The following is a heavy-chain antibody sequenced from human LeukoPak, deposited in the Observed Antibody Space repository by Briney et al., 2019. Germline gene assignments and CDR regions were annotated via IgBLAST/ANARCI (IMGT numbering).Heavy chain of an antibody. CDR3: AREDASSWDY. J-gene: IGHJ4*02. V-gene: IGHV3-21*01. CDR1: GFTFSSYS. CDR2: ISSSGSYI. Sequence: GGSLRLSCAASGFTFSSYSMDWVRQAPGKGLEWVSSISSSGSYIYYADSLKGRFTISRDNAKNSLYLQMNSLRVEDTAVYYCAREDASSWDYWGQGTLVTVSS. D-gene: IGHD6-13*01.